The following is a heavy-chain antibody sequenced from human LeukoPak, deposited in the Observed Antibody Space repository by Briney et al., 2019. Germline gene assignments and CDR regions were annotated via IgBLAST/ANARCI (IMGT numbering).Heavy chain of an antibody. D-gene: IGHD6-19*01. CDR1: GGSLSSYY. V-gene: IGHV4-4*07. Sequence: SETLSLTCAVSGGSLSSYYWSWIRQPAGTGLEWIWRIYTSGSTNYNPSLMSRVTMSVDTSKNQFSLKLSSVTAADTAGYYCARFSLGIAVAGTGEAFDIWGQGTMVTVSS. CDR2: IYTSGST. CDR3: ARFSLGIAVAGTGEAFDI. J-gene: IGHJ3*02.